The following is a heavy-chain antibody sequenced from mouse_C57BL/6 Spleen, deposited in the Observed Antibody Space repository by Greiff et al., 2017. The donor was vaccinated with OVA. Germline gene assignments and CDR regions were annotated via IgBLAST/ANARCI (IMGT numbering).Heavy chain of an antibody. V-gene: IGHV1-66*01. CDR2: IYPGSGNT. J-gene: IGHJ1*03. CDR1: GYSFTSYY. CDR3: ARTGNRGYFDV. Sequence: VQLQQSGPELVKPGASVKISCKASGYSFTSYYIHWVKQRPGQGLEWIGWIYPGSGNTKYNEKFKGKATLTADTSSSTAYMQLSSLTSEDSAVYYCARTGNRGYFDVWGTGTTVTVSS.